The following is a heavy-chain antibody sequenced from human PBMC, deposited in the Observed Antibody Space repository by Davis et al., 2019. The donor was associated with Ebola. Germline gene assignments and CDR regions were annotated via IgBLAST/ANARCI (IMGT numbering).Heavy chain of an antibody. CDR2: ISSSSTYT. CDR3: VRDNGYSSG. CDR1: GFTFSDYY. Sequence: GESLKISCAASGFTFSDYYMSWIRQAPGKGLEWVSDISSSSTYTNYADSVKGRFTISRDNAKNSLYLQMNSLRVEETAVYYCVRDNGYSSGWGQGTLVTVSS. V-gene: IGHV3-11*06. D-gene: IGHD6-19*01. J-gene: IGHJ4*02.